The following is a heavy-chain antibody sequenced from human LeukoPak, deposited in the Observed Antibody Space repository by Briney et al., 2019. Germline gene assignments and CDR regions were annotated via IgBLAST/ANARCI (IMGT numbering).Heavy chain of an antibody. J-gene: IGHJ4*02. CDR1: GASISNYY. D-gene: IGHD3-10*01. Sequence: SETLSLTCSVSGASISNYYWSWIRQPAGKGLEWIGRVYSTETTNYNPSLKSRVTMSIDTSRNQFSLMLSSVTAADTAVYYCAKGRDTVAPGSFHNWGQGTQVTVSS. CDR2: VYSTETT. CDR3: AKGRDTVAPGSFHN. V-gene: IGHV4-4*07.